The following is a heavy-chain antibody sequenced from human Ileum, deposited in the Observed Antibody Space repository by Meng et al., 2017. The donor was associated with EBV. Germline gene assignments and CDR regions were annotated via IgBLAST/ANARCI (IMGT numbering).Heavy chain of an antibody. J-gene: IGHJ4*02. Sequence: QVQLQEPGPGLVNPSGPLSLTCAVSGGSISVINWWSWVRQSPEKGLEWIGEMSDSGITHYNPSLKSRVTISADKSNNQFSLKLTSVTSADTAVYFCAKNGEKYFEYWGQGTLVTVSS. CDR1: GGSISVINW. CDR3: AKNGEKYFEY. CDR2: MSDSGIT. V-gene: IGHV4-4*02.